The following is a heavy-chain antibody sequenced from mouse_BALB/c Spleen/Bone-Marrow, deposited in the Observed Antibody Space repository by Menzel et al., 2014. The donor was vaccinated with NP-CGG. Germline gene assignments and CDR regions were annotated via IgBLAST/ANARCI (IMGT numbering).Heavy chain of an antibody. V-gene: IGHV1S34*01. CDR1: GYSFTGYY. J-gene: IGHJ1*01. CDR2: INCYNGAT. CDR3: ARSTMIKYFDV. Sequence: LVKTGASVKISCKASGYSFTGYYMHWVKQSHGKSLEWIRYINCYNGATSYNQKFKGKATFTVDTSSSTAYMQFNSLTSEDSAVYYCARSTMIKYFDVWGAGTTVTVSS. D-gene: IGHD2-4*01.